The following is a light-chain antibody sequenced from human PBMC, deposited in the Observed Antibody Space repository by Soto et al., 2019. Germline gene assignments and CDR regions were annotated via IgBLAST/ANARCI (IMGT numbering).Light chain of an antibody. CDR2: GNS. J-gene: IGLJ2*01. V-gene: IGLV1-40*01. CDR3: QSYDSSLSGWV. Sequence: QSVLTQPPSVSGAPGQRVTISCTGSSSNIGAGYDVHWYQQLPGTAPKLLIHGNSNRPSGVPDRFSGSKSGTSASLAITGLQAEDEVDYYCQSYDSSLSGWVFGGGIKLTVL. CDR1: SSNIGAGYD.